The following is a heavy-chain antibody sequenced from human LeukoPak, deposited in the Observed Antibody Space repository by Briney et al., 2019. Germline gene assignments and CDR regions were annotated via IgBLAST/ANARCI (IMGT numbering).Heavy chain of an antibody. CDR3: AKFNGYGLVDI. D-gene: IGHD3-10*01. CDR2: IYHRGNT. J-gene: IGHJ3*02. CDR1: GGSISSSNW. V-gene: IGHV4-4*02. Sequence: PSGTLSLTCAVSGGSISSSNWWNWVRQTPGKGLEWIGEIYHRGNTHYNPSLKSRVTMSVDTSTNQFSLRVNSVTAADTAVYYCAKFNGYGLVDIWGQGTMVTVSS.